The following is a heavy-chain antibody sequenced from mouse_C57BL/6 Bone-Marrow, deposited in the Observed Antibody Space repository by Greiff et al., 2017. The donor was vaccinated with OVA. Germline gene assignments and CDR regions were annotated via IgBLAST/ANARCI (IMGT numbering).Heavy chain of an antibody. CDR2: IRNKANGYTT. V-gene: IGHV7-3*01. CDR3: ASRHYYGSSEDY. CDR1: GFTFTDYY. Sequence: EVQLVESGGGLVQPGGSLSLSCAASGFTFTDYYMSWVRQPPGKALEWLGFIRNKANGYTTEYSASVKGRFTISRDNSQSILYLQMNALRAEDSATYYCASRHYYGSSEDYWGQGTTLTVSS. J-gene: IGHJ2*01. D-gene: IGHD1-1*01.